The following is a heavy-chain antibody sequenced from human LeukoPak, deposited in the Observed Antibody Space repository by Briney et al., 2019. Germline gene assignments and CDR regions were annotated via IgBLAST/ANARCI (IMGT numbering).Heavy chain of an antibody. CDR3: ARGQGPTYYMDV. CDR1: GGSISSYY. CDR2: IYYSGST. D-gene: IGHD4-11*01. J-gene: IGHJ6*03. V-gene: IGHV4-59*08. Sequence: SETLSLTCTVSGGSISSYYWSWIRQPPGKGLEWIGYIYYSGSTNYNPSLKSRVTISVDTSKNQFSLKLSSVTAADTAVYYCARGQGPTYYMDVWGKGTTVTISS.